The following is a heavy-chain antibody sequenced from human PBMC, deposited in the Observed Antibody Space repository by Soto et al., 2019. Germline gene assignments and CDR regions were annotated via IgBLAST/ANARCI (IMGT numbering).Heavy chain of an antibody. D-gene: IGHD2-15*01. Sequence: QVQLVQSGDEVKKPGASVKVSCKASGYTFTTYGITWVRQAPGHGLEWMGWISGFNGNTNYAQRFQGRGSMTTDTFTNTAYMELRSLRSDDTAVYYCAREILPASPREFDYWGQGTLVTVSS. CDR1: GYTFTTYG. J-gene: IGHJ4*02. V-gene: IGHV1-18*01. CDR2: ISGFNGNT. CDR3: AREILPASPREFDY.